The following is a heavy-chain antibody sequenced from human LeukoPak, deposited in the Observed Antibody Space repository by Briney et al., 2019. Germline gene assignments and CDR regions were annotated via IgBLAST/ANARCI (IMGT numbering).Heavy chain of an antibody. CDR2: ISSSSSTI. CDR1: GFTFSTYT. J-gene: IGHJ4*02. V-gene: IGHV3-48*01. Sequence: GGSLRLSCAASGFTFSTYTMSWVRQAPGKGLEWVSYISSSSSTIYYADSVKGRFTISRDTSKTTISLQMNSLRVEDSAVYYCAKWTRTTLFRGDRARFDSWGQGTLVTVSS. D-gene: IGHD3-10*01. CDR3: AKWTRTTLFRGDRARFDS.